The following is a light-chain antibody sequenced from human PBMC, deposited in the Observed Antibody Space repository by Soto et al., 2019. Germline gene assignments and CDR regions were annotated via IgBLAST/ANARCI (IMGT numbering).Light chain of an antibody. CDR2: GAS. Sequence: EIVLTQSPGTLALSPGERATLSCRASQSVNSNYLTWYQQKRGQAPRLLIHGASSRATGIPDRFSGSGSGTDFTLTISRLEPEDFAVYYCQQYGNSPFTFGPGTKVGIK. J-gene: IGKJ3*01. CDR3: QQYGNSPFT. V-gene: IGKV3-20*01. CDR1: QSVNSNY.